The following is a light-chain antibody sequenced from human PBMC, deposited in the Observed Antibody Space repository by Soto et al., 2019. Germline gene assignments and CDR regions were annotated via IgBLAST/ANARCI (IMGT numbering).Light chain of an antibody. J-gene: IGLJ2*01. CDR1: SSDVGSYNL. CDR2: EGS. Sequence: QSALTQPASVSGSPGQSITISCTGTSSDVGSYNLVSWYQQHPDKAPKLIIYEGSKRPSGVSYRFSGYKSGNTASLTISGLQAEDEADYYCCSFALGSTLIFSGGTKLTVL. V-gene: IGLV2-23*01. CDR3: CSFALGSTLI.